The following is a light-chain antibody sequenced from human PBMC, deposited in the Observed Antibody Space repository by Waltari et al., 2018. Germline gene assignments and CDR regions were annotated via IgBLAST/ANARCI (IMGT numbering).Light chain of an antibody. CDR3: ASWDDSLIGPSVV. J-gene: IGLJ2*01. CDR1: RSNIGVNT. Sequence: QSVLTQPPSASATPGPSVTISCSGIRSNIGVNTVSWYQQLPGTAPKLLIYSNNHRSSGVPDRFSGSKSGTSASLAISGLQFEDEAEYYCASWDDSLIGPSVVFGGGTKLTVL. V-gene: IGLV1-44*01. CDR2: SNN.